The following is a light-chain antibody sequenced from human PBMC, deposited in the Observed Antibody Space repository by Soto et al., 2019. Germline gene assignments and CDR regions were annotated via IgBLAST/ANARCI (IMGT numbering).Light chain of an antibody. J-gene: IGKJ1*01. CDR2: KAS. Sequence: DIQMTQSPSTLSASVGDRVTITCRASQNIRAWLAWYQQKPGKAPKLLIYKASNLYSGAPSRFSGSASGTEFTLTISSLQPDDFAIYYCHQYNSYPWTFGQGTKVYIK. CDR1: QNIRAW. V-gene: IGKV1-5*03. CDR3: HQYNSYPWT.